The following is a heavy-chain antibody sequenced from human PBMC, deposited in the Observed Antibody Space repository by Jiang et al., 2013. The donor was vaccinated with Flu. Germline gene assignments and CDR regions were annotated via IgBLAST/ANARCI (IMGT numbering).Heavy chain of an antibody. Sequence: GLVQPGGSLRLSCAASGFTFSSYAMSWVRQAPGKGLEWVSAISGSGGSTYYADSVKGRFTISRDNSKNTLYLQMNSLRAEDTAVYYCARDATIATFGGLIHVFDDWGQGTLVTVSS. CDR1: GFTFSSYA. D-gene: IGHD3-3*01. J-gene: IGHJ4*02. CDR3: ARDATIATFGGLIHVFDD. V-gene: IGHV3-23*01. CDR2: ISGSGGST.